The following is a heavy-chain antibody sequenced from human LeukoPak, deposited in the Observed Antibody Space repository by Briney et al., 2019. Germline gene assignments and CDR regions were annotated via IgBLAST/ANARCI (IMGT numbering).Heavy chain of an antibody. Sequence: PSETLSLTCAVYGESFSKYYWSWIRQPPGKGLEWIGEINHSGNTNYNPSLKSRVTISVDTSKNQFSLKMSSVTAADTAAYYCARVYYDYLLYKGGYYXYHFGMDVXXXXTXVXVSS. CDR2: INHSGNT. V-gene: IGHV4-34*01. D-gene: IGHD3-9*01. J-gene: IGHJ6*01. CDR1: GESFSKYY. CDR3: ARVYYDYLLYKGGYYXYHFGMDV.